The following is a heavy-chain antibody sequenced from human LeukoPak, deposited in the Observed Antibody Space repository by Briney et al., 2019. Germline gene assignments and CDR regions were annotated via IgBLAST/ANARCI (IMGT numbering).Heavy chain of an antibody. V-gene: IGHV1-69*05. D-gene: IGHD3-10*01. J-gene: IGHJ4*02. CDR3: ARDSGERGSGSYLIAY. CDR2: IIPIFGTA. Sequence: SVKVSCKASGGTFSSYAINWVRQAPGQGLEWMGGIIPIFGTANYAQKLQGRVTMATDTSTSTAYMELSRLRSDDTAVYYCARDSGERGSGSYLIAYWGQGTLVTVSS. CDR1: GGTFSSYA.